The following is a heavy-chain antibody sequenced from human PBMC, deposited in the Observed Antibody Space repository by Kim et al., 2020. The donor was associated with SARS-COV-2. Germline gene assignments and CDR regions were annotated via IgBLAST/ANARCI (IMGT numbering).Heavy chain of an antibody. D-gene: IGHD3-22*01. Sequence: GGSLRLSCAASGFTFSSYGMHWVRQAPGKGLEWVAVISYDGSNKYYADSVKGRFTISRDNSKNTLYLQMNSLRAEDTAVYYCAKKRDYYDSSGYLDYWGQGTLVTVSS. CDR2: ISYDGSNK. CDR3: AKKRDYYDSSGYLDY. J-gene: IGHJ4*02. CDR1: GFTFSSYG. V-gene: IGHV3-30*18.